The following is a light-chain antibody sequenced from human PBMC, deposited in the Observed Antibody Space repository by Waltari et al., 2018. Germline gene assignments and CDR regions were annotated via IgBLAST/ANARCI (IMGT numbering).Light chain of an antibody. Sequence: QSALTQPASVSGSPGQSITISCTGTSSDVGGYNYVSWYQQHPGKAPHLMPYDVCKRPSGVSNRFSGYKSGNTASLTISGLQAEDEADYYCSSYTSSSTPVVFGGGTKLTVL. CDR2: DVC. CDR3: SSYTSSSTPVV. J-gene: IGLJ2*01. CDR1: SSDVGGYNY. V-gene: IGLV2-14*01.